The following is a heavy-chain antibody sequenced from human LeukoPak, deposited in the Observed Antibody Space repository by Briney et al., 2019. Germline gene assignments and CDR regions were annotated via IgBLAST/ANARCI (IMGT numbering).Heavy chain of an antibody. CDR3: AKGGYDYIEIGYFDY. V-gene: IGHV3-23*01. D-gene: IGHD5-12*01. Sequence: GGSLRLSCAASGFTLSNYAMNWVRQAPGNGLEWVSVVIGGSGSTDYADSVKGRFTISRDNSKNTLYLEMNSLRAEDTAIYYCAKGGYDYIEIGYFDYWGQGTLVTVSS. J-gene: IGHJ4*02. CDR1: GFTLSNYA. CDR2: VIGGSGST.